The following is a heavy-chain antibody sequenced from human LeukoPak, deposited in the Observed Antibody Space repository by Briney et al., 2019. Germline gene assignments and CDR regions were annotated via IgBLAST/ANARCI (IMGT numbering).Heavy chain of an antibody. J-gene: IGHJ4*02. V-gene: IGHV3-66*01. CDR3: ARPSSLDGSGRYYIDY. D-gene: IGHD3-10*01. Sequence: PGGSLRLSCAVSGFTVSNNFMNWVRQAPGKGLEWVSVTHSDGTTYFADSVQGGFTISRDNSKNTLYLQMNSLRDEDTAVYYCARPSSLDGSGRYYIDYWGQGTLVTVSS. CDR2: THSDGTT. CDR1: GFTVSNNF.